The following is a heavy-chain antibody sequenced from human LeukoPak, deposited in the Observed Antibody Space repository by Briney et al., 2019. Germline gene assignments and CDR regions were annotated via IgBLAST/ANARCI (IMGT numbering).Heavy chain of an antibody. D-gene: IGHD3-22*01. J-gene: IGHJ4*02. Sequence: GGSLRLSCVASGFTFTNTWINWVRQAPGGGLEWVGRIRSKAAGGTTEYAAPVKGRFTISRDDSKNALYLQMNSLITDDTAVYYCALGSANYDSSDFDCWGQGTLVTVSS. CDR2: IRSKAAGGTT. CDR3: ALGSANYDSSDFDC. V-gene: IGHV3-15*07. CDR1: GFTFTNTW.